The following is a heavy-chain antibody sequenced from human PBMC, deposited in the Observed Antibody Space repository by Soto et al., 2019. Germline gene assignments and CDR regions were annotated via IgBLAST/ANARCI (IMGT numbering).Heavy chain of an antibody. CDR3: ARVDFGDYGEY. CDR1: GFSFRVYS. V-gene: IGHV3-21*01. Sequence: GGSLRLSCAASGFSFRVYSMNWVRQAPGKGLEWVSSISSSSTYIYYADSVKGRFNVSKDNAKNSLYLQMNSLRDEDSGVYFCARVDFGDYGEYWGQGALVTVSS. J-gene: IGHJ4*02. CDR2: ISSSSTYI. D-gene: IGHD4-17*01.